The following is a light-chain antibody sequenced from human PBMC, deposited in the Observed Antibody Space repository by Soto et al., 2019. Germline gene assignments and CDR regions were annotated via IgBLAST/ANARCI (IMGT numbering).Light chain of an antibody. J-gene: IGKJ5*01. CDR1: QSVTSGY. Sequence: IVLTQSPGTLSLSPGERATLSCRASQSVTSGYLAWYQQQPNQAPRLLIYGASYRATDIPDRFSGGGSGTDFTLTISRLEPEDFAVYYCQHYSSSPPAITFGQETRLEIK. CDR3: QHYSSSPPAIT. V-gene: IGKV3-20*01. CDR2: GAS.